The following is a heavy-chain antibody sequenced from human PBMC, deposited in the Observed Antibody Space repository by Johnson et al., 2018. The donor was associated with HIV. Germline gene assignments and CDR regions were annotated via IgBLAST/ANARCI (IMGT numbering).Heavy chain of an antibody. Sequence: QVQLVESGGGVVQPGRSLRLSCAASGFTFSRYGMHWVRQAPGKGLEWVAAIWFAGNNKYHAASVKRLFTIPRDNSKNTLYLQMNSLKTEDTAVYYCSTGGYGSGSFAFDIWGQGTTVTV. V-gene: IGHV3-33*01. CDR2: IWFAGNNK. J-gene: IGHJ3*02. D-gene: IGHD3-10*01. CDR1: GFTFSRYG. CDR3: STGGYGSGSFAFDI.